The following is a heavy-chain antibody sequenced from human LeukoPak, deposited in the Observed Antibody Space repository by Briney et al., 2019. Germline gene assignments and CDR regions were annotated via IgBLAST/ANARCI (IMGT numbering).Heavy chain of an antibody. J-gene: IGHJ6*03. CDR2: IIPILGIA. V-gene: IGHV1-69*02. D-gene: IGHD6-13*01. CDR1: GGTFSSYT. Sequence: ASVKVSCEASGGTFSSYTISWVRQAPGQGLEWMGRIIPILGIANYAQKFQGRVTITADKSTSTAYMELSSLRSEDTAVYYCARASGRRIAEKGDYYYYMDVWGKGTTVTVSS. CDR3: ARASGRRIAEKGDYYYYMDV.